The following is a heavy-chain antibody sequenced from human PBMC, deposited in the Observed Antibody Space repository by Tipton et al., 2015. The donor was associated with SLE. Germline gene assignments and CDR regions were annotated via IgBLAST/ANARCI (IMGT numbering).Heavy chain of an antibody. D-gene: IGHD6-19*01. V-gene: IGHV4-59*01. CDR2: IYYSGST. Sequence: LRLSCTVSGGSISSYYWTWIRQPPGKGLECIGYIYYSGSTNYNPSLKSRVTISVDTSKNQFSLKLSSVTAADTAVYYCARGNMKQWLADYWGQGTLVTVSS. J-gene: IGHJ4*02. CDR1: GGSISSYY. CDR3: ARGNMKQWLADY.